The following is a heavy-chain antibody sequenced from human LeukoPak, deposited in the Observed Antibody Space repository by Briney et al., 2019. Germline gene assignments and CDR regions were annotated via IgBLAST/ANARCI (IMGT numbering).Heavy chain of an antibody. Sequence: SETLSLTCTDSGGSISSYYWSWIRQPPGKGLEWIGYIYYSGSTNYNPSLKSRVTISVDTSKNQFSLKLSSVIAADTAVYYCARSLGWLRLYYFDYWGQGTLVTVSS. D-gene: IGHD5-24*01. CDR3: ARSLGWLRLYYFDY. CDR2: IYYSGST. J-gene: IGHJ4*02. V-gene: IGHV4-59*01. CDR1: GGSISSYY.